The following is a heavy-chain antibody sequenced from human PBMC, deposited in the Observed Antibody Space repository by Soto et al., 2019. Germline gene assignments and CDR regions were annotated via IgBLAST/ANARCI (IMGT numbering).Heavy chain of an antibody. Sequence: PSETQSVTCAVFGVSISSGGCSGSRMRKTPGKGLVWLGYIDYTGNTYYNPSPKSRLTLAADTSNNQFSLKVRSVTAADTAVYYCARLSGSYNARYFDSWGQGTLVTVSS. V-gene: IGHV4-30-2*03. CDR2: IDYTGNT. CDR3: ARLSGSYNARYFDS. J-gene: IGHJ4*02. CDR1: GVSISSGGCS. D-gene: IGHD1-26*01.